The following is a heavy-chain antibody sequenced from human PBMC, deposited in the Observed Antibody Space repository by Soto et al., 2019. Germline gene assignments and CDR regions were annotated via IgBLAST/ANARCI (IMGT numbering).Heavy chain of an antibody. V-gene: IGHV1-69*01. CDR1: GGTFSSYA. CDR3: ARDDVDTAMGDYYYYGMDV. D-gene: IGHD5-18*01. CDR2: IIPIFGTA. J-gene: IGHJ6*02. Sequence: QVQLVQSGAEVKKPGSSVKVSCKASGGTFSSYAISWVRQAPGQGLEWMGGIIPIFGTANYAQKFQGRVTITADESTSTAYMELSSLRSEDTAVYYCARDDVDTAMGDYYYYGMDVWGQGTTVTVSS.